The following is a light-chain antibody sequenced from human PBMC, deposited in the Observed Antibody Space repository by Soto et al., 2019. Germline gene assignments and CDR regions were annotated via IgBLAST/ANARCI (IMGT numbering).Light chain of an antibody. Sequence: DIVMTQSPDSLAVSLGERATINCKSSQSVSYSSNNKHYLAWYQQKAGQPPKLLIYSASIGESGVPDRFSGSGSGTDFTLTISTLQAEDVAVYYCQQCLSVPYTFGGGTKVELK. CDR2: SAS. CDR3: QQCLSVPYT. CDR1: QSVSYSSNNKHY. V-gene: IGKV4-1*01. J-gene: IGKJ4*01.